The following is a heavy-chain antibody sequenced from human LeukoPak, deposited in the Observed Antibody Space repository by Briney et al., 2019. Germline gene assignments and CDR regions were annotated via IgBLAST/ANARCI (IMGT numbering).Heavy chain of an antibody. J-gene: IGHJ5*02. CDR2: IYTTGSA. V-gene: IGHV4-61*02. D-gene: IGHD6-19*01. CDR3: AASSGWFDP. CDR1: GGSISSGSYF. Sequence: SETLSLTCTVSGGSISSGSYFWRWIRQPAGRGLEWIGRIYTTGSANYSPSLKSRVTISVDTSKNQFSLKLSSVTAADTAVYYCAASSGWFDPWGQGTLVTVSS.